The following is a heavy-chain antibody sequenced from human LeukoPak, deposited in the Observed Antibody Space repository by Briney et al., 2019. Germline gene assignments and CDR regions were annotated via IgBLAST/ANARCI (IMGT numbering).Heavy chain of an antibody. Sequence: ASVKVSCKASGYTFTSYGIGWVRQAPGQGLEWMGWISAYNGNTNYAQKLQGRVTMTTDTSTSTTYMELRSLRSDDTAVYYCAREVPALYSSSWYHYYYYMDVWGKGTTVTVSS. CDR1: GYTFTSYG. CDR3: AREVPALYSSSWYHYYYYMDV. J-gene: IGHJ6*03. D-gene: IGHD6-13*01. V-gene: IGHV1-18*01. CDR2: ISAYNGNT.